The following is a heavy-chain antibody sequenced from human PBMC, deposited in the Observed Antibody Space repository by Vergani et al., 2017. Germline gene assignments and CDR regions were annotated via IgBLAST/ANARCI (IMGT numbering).Heavy chain of an antibody. D-gene: IGHD3-22*01. V-gene: IGHV4-39*01. CDR1: GGSISSYY. J-gene: IGHJ3*02. CDR2: IYYSGST. CDR3: ASIYDSSGGDLAFDI. Sequence: QVQLQESGPGLVKPSETLSLTCTVSGGSISSYYWGWIRQPPGKGLEWIGSIYYSGSTYYNPSLKSRVTISVDTSKNQFSLKLSSVTAADTAVYYCASIYDSSGGDLAFDIWGQGTMVTVSS.